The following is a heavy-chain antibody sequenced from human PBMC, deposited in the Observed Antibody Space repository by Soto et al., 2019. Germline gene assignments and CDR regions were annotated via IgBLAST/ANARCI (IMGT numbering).Heavy chain of an antibody. CDR1: GFTFSSYG. CDR3: ARDRYVVALELDSYYYYGMDV. V-gene: IGHV3-33*01. J-gene: IGHJ6*02. CDR2: IWYDGSNK. D-gene: IGHD1-7*01. Sequence: QVQLVESGGGVVQPGRSLRLSCEAAGFTFSSYGMHWVRQAPGKGLEWVAVIWYDGSNKYYADSVKGRFTISRDNSKNTLYLQMNSLRAEDTAVYYCARDRYVVALELDSYYYYGMDVWGQGTTVTVSS.